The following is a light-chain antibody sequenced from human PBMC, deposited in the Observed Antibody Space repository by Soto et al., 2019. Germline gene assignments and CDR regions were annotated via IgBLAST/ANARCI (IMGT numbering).Light chain of an antibody. CDR1: QSVSSSD. Sequence: EIVLPQSPGTLSLSPGERATLSCRASQSVSSSDLAWYQQKPGQAPRLRIDGASRATGIPDRFSGSGSGTDFTLTISRLEPEDFAVYYCQQYGSSPLTFGGGTKLEIK. J-gene: IGKJ4*01. CDR2: GAS. CDR3: QQYGSSPLT. V-gene: IGKV3-20*01.